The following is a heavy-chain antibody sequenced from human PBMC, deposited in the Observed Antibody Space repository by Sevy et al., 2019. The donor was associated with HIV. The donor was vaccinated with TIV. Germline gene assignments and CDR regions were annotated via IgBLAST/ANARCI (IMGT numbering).Heavy chain of an antibody. D-gene: IGHD3-3*01. CDR3: ATGREYYEGNSGYFDY. Sequence: ASVKVSCKHSGYTLTQLSMHWVRQAPGKGLEWLGSFDPEEGERIYAQKFQGRFTMTEETSTDTAYMELSSLRSEDTAIYYCATGREYYEGNSGYFDYWGQGTLVTVSS. CDR1: GYTLTQLS. CDR2: FDPEEGER. J-gene: IGHJ4*02. V-gene: IGHV1-24*01.